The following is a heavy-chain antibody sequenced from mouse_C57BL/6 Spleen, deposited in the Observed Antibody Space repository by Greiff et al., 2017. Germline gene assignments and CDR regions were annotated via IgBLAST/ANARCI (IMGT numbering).Heavy chain of an antibody. D-gene: IGHD2-1*01. V-gene: IGHV14-2*01. CDR3: ASYYGNFMDY. J-gene: IGHJ4*01. Sequence: VHVKQSAAALLPPLASLPSSFTSSFFNINYYYIHCVKQSTEQGLEWIGRIDPEDGETKYAPKFQGKATITADTSSNTAYLQLSSLTSEDTAVYYCASYYGNFMDYWGQGTSVTVSS. CDR1: FFNINYYY. CDR2: IDPEDGET.